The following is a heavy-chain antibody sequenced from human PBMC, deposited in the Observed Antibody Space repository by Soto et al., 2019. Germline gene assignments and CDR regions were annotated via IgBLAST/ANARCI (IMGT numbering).Heavy chain of an antibody. D-gene: IGHD1-26*01. Sequence: QVQLVQSGAEVKKPGSSVKVSCKASGGTFSSYAISWVRQAPGQGLEWMGGIIPIFGTANYAQKFQGRVTITADDSTSTAYMGLSSLRSEDTAGYYCAGGGATISYYYYGMDVWGQGTTVTVSS. J-gene: IGHJ6*02. CDR1: GGTFSSYA. V-gene: IGHV1-69*01. CDR3: AGGGATISYYYYGMDV. CDR2: IIPIFGTA.